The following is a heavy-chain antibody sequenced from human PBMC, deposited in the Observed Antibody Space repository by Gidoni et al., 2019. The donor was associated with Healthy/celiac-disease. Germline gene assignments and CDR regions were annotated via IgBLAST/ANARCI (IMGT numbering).Heavy chain of an antibody. V-gene: IGHV3-11*01. D-gene: IGHD3-9*01. CDR2: ISSSGSTI. J-gene: IGHJ4*02. CDR1: GFTFSDYY. Sequence: QVQLLESGGGLVKPGGSLRLSCAASGFTFSDYYMSWIRQAPGKGLEWVSYISSSGSTIYYAASLKGLFTIASDNAKNSLYLQMNSLRAENAAVYYCASGILTGYYSFDYWGQGTLVTVSS. CDR3: ASGILTGYYSFDY.